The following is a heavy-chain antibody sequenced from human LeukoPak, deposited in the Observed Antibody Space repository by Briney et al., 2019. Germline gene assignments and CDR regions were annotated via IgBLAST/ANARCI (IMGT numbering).Heavy chain of an antibody. V-gene: IGHV3-11*03. J-gene: IGHJ4*02. Sequence: GGSLRLSCAASGFTFSDSYMTWVRQAPGKGVEWVAYISGSGHDINYSDSVKGRFTISRDNAKNSLYLQMNNLRAEDTAVYYCARRAGGYSHPYDYWGQGTLVTVSS. D-gene: IGHD4-23*01. CDR1: GFTFSDSY. CDR3: ARRAGGYSHPYDY. CDR2: ISGSGHDI.